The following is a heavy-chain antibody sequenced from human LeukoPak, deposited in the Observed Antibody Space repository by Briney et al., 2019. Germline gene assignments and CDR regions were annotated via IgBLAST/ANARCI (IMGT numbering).Heavy chain of an antibody. Sequence: SETLSLTCAVYGVSFSGYYWSWIRQPPGKGLEWIGEINHSGSTNYNPSLKSLVTISGDPSKNQFSLKLRSVPAADTAVYYCARHGIAAAGTPFNWFDPWGQGTLVTVSS. D-gene: IGHD6-13*01. J-gene: IGHJ5*02. CDR3: ARHGIAAAGTPFNWFDP. V-gene: IGHV4-34*01. CDR1: GVSFSGYY. CDR2: INHSGST.